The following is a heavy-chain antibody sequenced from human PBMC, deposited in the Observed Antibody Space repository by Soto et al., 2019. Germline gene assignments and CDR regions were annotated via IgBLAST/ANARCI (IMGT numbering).Heavy chain of an antibody. J-gene: IGHJ5*02. Sequence: GGSLRLSCAASGFTFSSYSMNWVRQAPGKGLEWVSYISSSSSTIDYADSVKGRFTISRDNAKNSLYLQRNSLRAEDTAVYYCARDRGSGWYLHWFDPWGQGTLVTVSS. CDR3: ARDRGSGWYLHWFDP. V-gene: IGHV3-48*01. CDR2: ISSSSSTI. D-gene: IGHD6-19*01. CDR1: GFTFSSYS.